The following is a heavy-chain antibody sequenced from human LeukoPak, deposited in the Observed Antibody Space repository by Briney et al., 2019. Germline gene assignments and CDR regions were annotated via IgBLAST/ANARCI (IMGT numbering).Heavy chain of an antibody. CDR2: TYYRSKWNN. CDR3: ARGGVAVAGLDY. V-gene: IGHV6-1*01. D-gene: IGHD6-19*01. Sequence: PSQTLSLTCAIAGDSVSIHSATWNWIRQSPSRGLEWLGRTYYRSKWNNDYAVSVKSRIIIDPDTSKNQFSLQLNSVTPEDTAMYYCARGGVAVAGLDYWGQGILVTVSS. CDR1: GDSVSIHSAT. J-gene: IGHJ4*02.